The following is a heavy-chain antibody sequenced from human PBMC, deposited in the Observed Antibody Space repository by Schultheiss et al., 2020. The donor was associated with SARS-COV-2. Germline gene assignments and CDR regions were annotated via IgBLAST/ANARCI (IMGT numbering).Heavy chain of an antibody. D-gene: IGHD1-7*01. Sequence: GGPLRLSCAASGFTFDDYAMHWVRQAPGKGLEWVSGISWNSGSIGYADSVKGRFTISRDNAKNSLYLQMNSLRAEDTALYYCASQLELHYYYGMDVWGQGTTVTVSS. CDR1: GFTFDDYA. CDR2: ISWNSGSI. V-gene: IGHV3-9*01. CDR3: ASQLELHYYYGMDV. J-gene: IGHJ6*02.